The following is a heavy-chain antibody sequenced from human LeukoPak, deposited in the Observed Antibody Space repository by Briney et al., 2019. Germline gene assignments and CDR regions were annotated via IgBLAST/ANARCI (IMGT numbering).Heavy chain of an antibody. D-gene: IGHD3-3*01. J-gene: IGHJ4*02. Sequence: ASVKVSYKASGYTFTSYGISWVRQAPGQGLEWMGWISAYNGNTNYAQKLQGRVTMTTDTSTSTAYMELRSLGSDDTAVYYCARDSYDFWSGYYPTIEPLDYWGQGTLVTVSS. V-gene: IGHV1-18*01. CDR3: ARDSYDFWSGYYPTIEPLDY. CDR2: ISAYNGNT. CDR1: GYTFTSYG.